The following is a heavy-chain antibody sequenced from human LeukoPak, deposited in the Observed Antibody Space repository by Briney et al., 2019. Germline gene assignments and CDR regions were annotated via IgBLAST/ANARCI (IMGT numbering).Heavy chain of an antibody. V-gene: IGHV1-18*01. CDR1: GYTFSTYG. CDR3: ARGRIRMIPKDAFDN. Sequence: ASVKVSCKASGYTFSTYGISWVRQAPGQGLEWMGWISPYNGNTFYAQKLQDRVTMTTDTSTTTAYMELRSLRSDDTAVYYCARGRIRMIPKDAFDNWGQGTMVTVSS. J-gene: IGHJ3*02. D-gene: IGHD3-22*01. CDR2: ISPYNGNT.